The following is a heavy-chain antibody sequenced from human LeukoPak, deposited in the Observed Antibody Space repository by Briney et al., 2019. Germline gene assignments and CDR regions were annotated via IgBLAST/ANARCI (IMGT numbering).Heavy chain of an antibody. CDR3: ARRPGY. CDR2: IDPNSGGT. Sequence: ASVKVSCKASGYTFTDYYIHWVRQAPGQGLEWMGWIDPNSGGTKYAQKFQGRVTMTRDTSIGTAYMELSRLRSDETAVYYCARRPGYWGQGTLVTVSS. V-gene: IGHV1-2*02. D-gene: IGHD1-14*01. J-gene: IGHJ4*02. CDR1: GYTFTDYY.